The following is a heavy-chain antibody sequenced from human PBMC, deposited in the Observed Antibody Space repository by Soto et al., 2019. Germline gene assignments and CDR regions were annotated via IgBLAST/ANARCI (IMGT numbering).Heavy chain of an antibody. CDR1: GFTFNNAW. CDR2: IRSKADGGTT. CDR3: TTEPDYSNYFEY. J-gene: IGHJ4*02. Sequence: EVQLVESGGGLVKPGGSLRLSCAASGFTFNNAWMNWVRQAPGMGLEWVGRIRSKADGGTTDYPAPVKDRFTISRDDSKNTLHLQLNSLKTEDTAVYYCTTEPDYSNYFEYWGQGTLVTVSS. V-gene: IGHV3-15*07. D-gene: IGHD4-4*01.